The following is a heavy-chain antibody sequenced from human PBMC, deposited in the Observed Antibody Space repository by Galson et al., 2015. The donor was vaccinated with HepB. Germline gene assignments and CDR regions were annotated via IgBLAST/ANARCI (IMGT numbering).Heavy chain of an antibody. Sequence: QSGAEVKKPGESLRLSCQGLGYSFSDNWIGWVRQKPGKGLEWMGVIHPGDSDTRYSPSFEGQVTISVDKSINTAYLQWTTLKAADTAIYYCTRPLDYADYVFCHGGQGTLVTVSS. V-gene: IGHV5-51*03. D-gene: IGHD4-17*01. CDR2: IHPGDSDT. CDR1: GYSFSDNW. CDR3: TRPLDYADYVFCH. J-gene: IGHJ4*02.